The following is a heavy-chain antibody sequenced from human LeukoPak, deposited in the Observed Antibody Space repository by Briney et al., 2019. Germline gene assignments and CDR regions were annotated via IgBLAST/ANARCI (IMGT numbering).Heavy chain of an antibody. V-gene: IGHV3-23*01. CDR1: GFTFSSYA. D-gene: IGHD6-19*01. Sequence: GGSLRLSCAASGFTFSSYAMSWVRQAPGKGLEWVSAISGSGGSTYYADSVKGRFTISRDNSKNTLYLQMNSLRAEDTAVYYCAKDLSRAVAADWFDPWDQGSLVTVSS. CDR2: ISGSGGST. J-gene: IGHJ5*02. CDR3: AKDLSRAVAADWFDP.